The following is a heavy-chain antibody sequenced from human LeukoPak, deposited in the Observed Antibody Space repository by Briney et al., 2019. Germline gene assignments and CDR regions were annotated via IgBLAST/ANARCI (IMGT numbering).Heavy chain of an antibody. V-gene: IGHV3-23*01. CDR2: ISGSGGST. Sequence: PGGSLRLSCAASGFTFSSYAMSWVRQAPGKGLEWVSAISGSGGSTYYADSVKGRFTISRDNSKNTLYLQRNTLRPEDTAVYYCAKAAAPDYYGSGSYSSSWGERNLVTASS. D-gene: IGHD3-10*01. CDR3: AKAAAPDYYGSGSYSSS. CDR1: GFTFSSYA. J-gene: IGHJ4*02.